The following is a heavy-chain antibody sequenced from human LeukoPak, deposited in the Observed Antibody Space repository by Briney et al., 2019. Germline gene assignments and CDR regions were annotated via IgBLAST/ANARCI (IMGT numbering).Heavy chain of an antibody. CDR1: GGSIRNHH. D-gene: IGHD2-8*01. CDR2: VFFTEGT. Sequence: SETLSLTCSVSGGSIRNHHWTWIRQSTGKGLEWIGHVFFTEGTNYSPSLRGRITISADRSKNQIYLKLGSVTAADTAVYYCARELYHFDRWGQGALVTVSS. J-gene: IGHJ4*02. V-gene: IGHV4-59*11. CDR3: ARELYHFDR.